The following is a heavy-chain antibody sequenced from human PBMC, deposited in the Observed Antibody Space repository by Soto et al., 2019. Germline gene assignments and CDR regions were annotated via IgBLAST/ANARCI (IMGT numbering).Heavy chain of an antibody. J-gene: IGHJ5*02. CDR2: ISGSGGST. Sequence: GGSLRLSCAASGFTFSSYAMSWVRQAPGKGLEWVSAISGSGGSTYYADSVKGRFTISRDNSKNTLYLQMNSLRAEDTAVYYCAKDKLLWFGELFATFDPWGQGTLVTVSS. CDR3: AKDKLLWFGELFATFDP. CDR1: GFTFSSYA. V-gene: IGHV3-23*01. D-gene: IGHD3-10*01.